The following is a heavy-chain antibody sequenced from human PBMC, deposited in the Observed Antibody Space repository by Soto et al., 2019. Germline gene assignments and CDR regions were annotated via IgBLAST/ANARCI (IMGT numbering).Heavy chain of an antibody. CDR1: GYTFVTYG. CDR2: ISAYNGNT. Sequence: QVQLVQSGPEVKKPGASVKVSCQASGYTFVTYGISWVRQAPGQGLEWMGWISAYNGNTNYAQKLQGRVTMTTDTPTSTADMELRSRRSDYTAIYYCARVGGALGDLDYWGQGTLVTVSS. J-gene: IGHJ4*02. CDR3: ARVGGALGDLDY. V-gene: IGHV1-18*01. D-gene: IGHD3-16*01.